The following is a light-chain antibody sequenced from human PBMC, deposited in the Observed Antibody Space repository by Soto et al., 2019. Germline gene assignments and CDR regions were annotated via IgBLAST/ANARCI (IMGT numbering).Light chain of an antibody. CDR2: DAS. CDR1: RGISSN. Sequence: IVMTQSPATLSVYPGERATLSCGASRGISSNLAWYQQKPGQAPRLLIYDASTRATGIPARFSGSGSGTDFTLTISRLEPEDFAVYYCQQYGSSGTFGQGTKVDIK. V-gene: IGKV3-15*01. J-gene: IGKJ1*01. CDR3: QQYGSSGT.